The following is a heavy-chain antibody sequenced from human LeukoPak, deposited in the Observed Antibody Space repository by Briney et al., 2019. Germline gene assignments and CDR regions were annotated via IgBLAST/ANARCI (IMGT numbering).Heavy chain of an antibody. Sequence: GGSLRLSCSASGFTFSTYAINWVRQAPGKGLEWVAVVSYDGSNKYYADSVKGRFTISRDNSQNTLYLQMNSLRAEDTAVYYCAKGLYYYMDVWGKGTTVTVSS. CDR2: VSYDGSNK. J-gene: IGHJ6*03. V-gene: IGHV3-30*04. CDR1: GFTFSTYA. CDR3: AKGLYYYMDV.